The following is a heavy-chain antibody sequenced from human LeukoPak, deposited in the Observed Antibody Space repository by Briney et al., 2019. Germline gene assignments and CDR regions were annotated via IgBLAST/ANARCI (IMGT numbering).Heavy chain of an antibody. D-gene: IGHD6-6*01. J-gene: IGHJ4*02. V-gene: IGHV4-39*07. CDR1: GGSISSSSYY. CDR2: IYYSGST. CDR3: AIQGLSSSIDY. Sequence: SETLSLTCTVSGGSISSSSYYWGWIRQPPGKGLEWIGSIYYSGSTYYNPSLKSRVTISVDTSKNQFSLKLSSVTAADTAVYYCAIQGLSSSIDYWGQGTLVTVSS.